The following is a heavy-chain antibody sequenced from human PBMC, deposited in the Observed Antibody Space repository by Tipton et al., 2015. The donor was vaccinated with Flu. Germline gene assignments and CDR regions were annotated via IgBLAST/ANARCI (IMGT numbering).Heavy chain of an antibody. J-gene: IGHJ2*01. D-gene: IGHD1-26*01. CDR2: IYPSGNT. CDR1: GGSLSSYF. CDR3: ARSGSYHHYYFDL. V-gene: IGHV4-4*07. Sequence: TLSLTCTVSGGSLSSYFWSWIRQPAVKGLEWIGRIYPSGNTNYNPSLQSRVTMSVDTSRNQFSLSLTSVTAADAAIYYCARSGSYHHYYFDLWGRGTLVSVSS.